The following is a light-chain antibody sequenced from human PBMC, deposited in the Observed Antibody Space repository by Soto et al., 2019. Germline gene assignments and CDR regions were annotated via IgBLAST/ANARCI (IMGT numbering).Light chain of an antibody. CDR2: EVS. CDR1: SSDVGGYNY. J-gene: IGLJ3*02. V-gene: IGLV2-14*01. Sequence: QSALTQPASVSGSPAQSITISCTGTSSDVGGYNYVSWYQQHPGKAPKLMIYEVSNRPSGVSNRFSGSKSGNTASLTISGLQAEDEADYYCSSYTSGSTWVFGGGTKVTFL. CDR3: SSYTSGSTWV.